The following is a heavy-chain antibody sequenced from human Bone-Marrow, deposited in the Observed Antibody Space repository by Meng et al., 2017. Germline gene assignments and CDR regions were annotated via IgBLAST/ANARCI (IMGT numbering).Heavy chain of an antibody. V-gene: IGHV4-34*01. D-gene: IGHD3-3*01. J-gene: IGHJ4*02. CDR3: ARGRVFRRTIFGVVIFDY. CDR2: INHSGST. CDR1: GGSFSGYY. Sequence: GQVQEWGEGFLKPSETRSLPWAVYGGSFSGYYRGWIRQPPGKGLEWIGEINHSGSTNYTPSLKSRVTISVDTSKNQFSLKLSSVTAADTAVYYCARGRVFRRTIFGVVIFDYWGQGTLVTVSS.